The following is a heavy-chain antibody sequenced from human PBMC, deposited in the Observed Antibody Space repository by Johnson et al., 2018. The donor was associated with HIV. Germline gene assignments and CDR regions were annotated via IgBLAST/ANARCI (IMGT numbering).Heavy chain of an antibody. J-gene: IGHJ3*02. CDR2: IRYDGSNK. CDR3: AKEAPGRWDLPVWAAIDI. CDR1: GFTFSSYG. Sequence: QVQLVESGGGVVQPGGSLRLSCAASGFTFSSYGMHWVRQAPGKGLEWVAFIRYDGSNKYYADSVQGRFTISRDISKNTVHLQMNSLRVDDTALYYCAKEAPGRWDLPVWAAIDIWGQGTMVTVSS. V-gene: IGHV3-30*02. D-gene: IGHD3-16*01.